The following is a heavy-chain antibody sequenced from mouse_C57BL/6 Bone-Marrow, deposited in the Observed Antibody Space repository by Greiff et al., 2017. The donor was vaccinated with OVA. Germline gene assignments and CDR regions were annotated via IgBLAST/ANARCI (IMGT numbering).Heavy chain of an antibody. CDR1: GFTFSSYA. CDR2: ISSGGDYI. V-gene: IGHV5-9-1*02. D-gene: IGHD2-13*01. J-gene: IGHJ2*01. Sequence: EVKLMESGAGLVKPGGSLKLSCAASGFTFSSYAMSWVRQTPEQRLEWVAYISSGGDYIYYADTVKGRFTISRANARNTLYLQMSSLTSEDTAMDYCTRAVMVTLDYWGQGTTLTVSS. CDR3: TRAVMVTLDY.